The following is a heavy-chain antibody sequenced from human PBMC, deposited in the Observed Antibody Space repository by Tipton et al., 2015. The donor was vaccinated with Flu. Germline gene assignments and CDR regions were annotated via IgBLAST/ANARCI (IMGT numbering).Heavy chain of an antibody. CDR2: IYYTGST. CDR3: ARRSVAGPYNWFDP. CDR1: GGSISSDSYY. V-gene: IGHV4-39*02. J-gene: IGHJ5*02. Sequence: TLSLTCTVSGGSISSDSYYWGWIRQPPGKGPEWIGSIYYTGSTYYNPSLKSRVTISVDRSKNHFSLKLSSVTAADTAVYYCARRSVAGPYNWFDPWGQGTLVTVSS. D-gene: IGHD6-19*01.